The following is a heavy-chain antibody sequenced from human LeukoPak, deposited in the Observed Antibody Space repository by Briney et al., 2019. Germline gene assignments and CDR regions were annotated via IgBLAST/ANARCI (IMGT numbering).Heavy chain of an antibody. CDR2: IYPTDSDA. Sequence: GESLKISCKVSGYTFTTYWIGWVRQMPGKGLEWMGIIYPTDSDARYSPSFQGQVTISVDKSISTVYLQWNSLKASDSAMYYCGASPSPTGTERYYWGQGTLVTVSS. J-gene: IGHJ4*02. D-gene: IGHD3-9*01. V-gene: IGHV5-51*01. CDR1: GYTFTTYW. CDR3: GASPSPTGTERYY.